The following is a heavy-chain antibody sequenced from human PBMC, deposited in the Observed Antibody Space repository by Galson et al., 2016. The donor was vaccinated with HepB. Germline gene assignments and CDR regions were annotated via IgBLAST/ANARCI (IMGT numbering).Heavy chain of an antibody. J-gene: IGHJ2*01. Sequence: SLRLSCAASGFIVSSNDMSWVRQAPGKGLEWVSVLYSGGSTYYADSVKGRFTISRDNSKNTLYLQMNSLRAEDTAVYYCTSLRFKGFDFWGHGTLVTVSS. CDR3: TSLRFKGFDF. CDR1: GFIVSSND. CDR2: LYSGGST. V-gene: IGHV3-53*01. D-gene: IGHD3-3*01.